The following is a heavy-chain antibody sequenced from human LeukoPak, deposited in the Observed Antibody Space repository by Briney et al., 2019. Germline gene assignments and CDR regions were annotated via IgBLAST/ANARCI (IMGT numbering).Heavy chain of an antibody. J-gene: IGHJ4*02. CDR3: ARDTLAYCGGDCSLGYFDY. V-gene: IGHV3-21*01. CDR2: ISSSSSYI. D-gene: IGHD2-21*02. Sequence: GGSLRLSCAASGFTFSSYAMNWVRQAPGKGLEWVSSISSSSSYIYYADSVKGRFTISRDNAKNSLYLQMNSLRAEDTAVYYCARDTLAYCGGDCSLGYFDYWGQGTLVTVSS. CDR1: GFTFSSYA.